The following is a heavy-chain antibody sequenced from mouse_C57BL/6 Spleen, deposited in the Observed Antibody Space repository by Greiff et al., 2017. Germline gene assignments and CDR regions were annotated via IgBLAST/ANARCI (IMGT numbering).Heavy chain of an antibody. Sequence: EVKVVESGEGLVKPGGSLKLSCAASGFTFSSYAMSWVRQTPEKRLEWVAYISSGGDYIYYADTVKGRFTISRDKPRNTLYLQMRSLESEDTALYYCTRGGNYEGFAYWGQGTLVTVSA. D-gene: IGHD2-1*01. V-gene: IGHV5-9-1*02. CDR3: TRGGNYEGFAY. CDR2: ISSGGDYI. CDR1: GFTFSSYA. J-gene: IGHJ3*01.